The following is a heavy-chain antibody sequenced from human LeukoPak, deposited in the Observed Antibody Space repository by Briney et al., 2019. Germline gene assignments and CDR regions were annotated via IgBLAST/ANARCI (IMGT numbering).Heavy chain of an antibody. V-gene: IGHV4-39*01. Sequence: SETLSLTCTVSGGSISSSSYYWGWIRQPPGKGLEWIGNIYYSGSTYYNPSLKSRVTISVDTSKNQFSLKLSSVTAADTAVYYCARQQWELLSHWFDPWGQGTLVTVSS. CDR1: GGSISSSSYY. CDR3: ARQQWELLSHWFDP. D-gene: IGHD1-26*01. CDR2: IYYSGST. J-gene: IGHJ5*02.